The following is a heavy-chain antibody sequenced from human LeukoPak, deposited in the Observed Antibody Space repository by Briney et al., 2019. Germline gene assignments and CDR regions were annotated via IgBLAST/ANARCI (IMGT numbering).Heavy chain of an antibody. CDR1: GFTFRTYW. CDR3: AGNYYDSGGYFYY. V-gene: IGHV3-74*01. D-gene: IGHD3-22*01. Sequence: GGSLRLSCAVSGFTFRTYWMHWVRQVPGEGLVWVSRINEDGSITNYADSVKGRFSISRDNAKNTLYLQMNSLRAEDTAVYYCAGNYYDSGGYFYYWGQGTLVTVSS. J-gene: IGHJ4*02. CDR2: INEDGSIT.